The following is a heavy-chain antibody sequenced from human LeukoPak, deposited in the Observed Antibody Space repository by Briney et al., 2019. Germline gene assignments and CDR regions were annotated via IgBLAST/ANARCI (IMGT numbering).Heavy chain of an antibody. D-gene: IGHD3-10*01. Sequence: PGGSLRLSCAASGFTFSSYSMNWVRQAPGKGLEWVSSISTSSDYIYYADSVKGRFTISRDNAKNSLYLQMNSLRAEDTAVYCCARGQWFGEFDYWGQGTLVTVSS. J-gene: IGHJ4*02. CDR1: GFTFSSYS. CDR2: ISTSSDYI. V-gene: IGHV3-21*01. CDR3: ARGQWFGEFDY.